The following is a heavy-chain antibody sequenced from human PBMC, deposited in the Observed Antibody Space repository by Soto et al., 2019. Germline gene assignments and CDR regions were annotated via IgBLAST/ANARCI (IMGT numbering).Heavy chain of an antibody. CDR2: IYHSGST. D-gene: IGHD3-10*01. Sequence: PSETLSLTCAVSGYSISSGYYWGWIRQPPGKGLEWIGSIYHSGSTYYNPSLKSRVTISVDTSKNQFSLKLSSVTAADTAVYYCARDRGGTNYFDYWGQGTLVTVSS. V-gene: IGHV4-38-2*02. J-gene: IGHJ4*02. CDR3: ARDRGGTNYFDY. CDR1: GYSISSGYY.